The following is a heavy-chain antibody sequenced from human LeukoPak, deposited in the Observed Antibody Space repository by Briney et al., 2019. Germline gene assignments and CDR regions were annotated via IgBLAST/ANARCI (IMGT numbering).Heavy chain of an antibody. CDR2: IYSGGST. D-gene: IGHD3-22*01. CDR1: GFIVNSNY. J-gene: IGHJ4*02. CDR3: ARRDTSGQYYFDY. V-gene: IGHV3-66*04. Sequence: GGSLRLSCAVSGFIVNSNYMTWVRQAPGKGLEWVSIIYSGGSTYYADSVKGRFTISRDNSKNTLYLQMNSLRADDTAVYYCARRDTSGQYYFDYWGQGTLVTVSS.